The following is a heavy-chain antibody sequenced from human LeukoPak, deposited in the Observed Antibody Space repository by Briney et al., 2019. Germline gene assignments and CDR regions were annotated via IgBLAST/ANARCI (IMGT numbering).Heavy chain of an antibody. CDR1: GFTFSSYA. CDR3: TAIRPDY. CDR2: ISGSGGST. J-gene: IGHJ4*02. V-gene: IGHV3-23*01. D-gene: IGHD2-21*02. Sequence: GGSLRLSCAASGFTFSSYAVSWVRQAPGKGLEWVSSISGSGGSTYSADSVKGRFTISRDDANNILYLQMNSLRVEDTAVYYCTAIRPDYWGQGTVVTVSS.